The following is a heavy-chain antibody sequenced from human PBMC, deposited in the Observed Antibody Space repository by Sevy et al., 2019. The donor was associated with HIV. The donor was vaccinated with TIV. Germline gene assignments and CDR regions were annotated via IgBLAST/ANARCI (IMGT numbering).Heavy chain of an antibody. J-gene: IGHJ4*02. V-gene: IGHV1-3*04. Sequence: ASVNVSCKASGYSFTNYAIHWVRQAPGQGLEWMGWIKTENGNTKYSQRFQGRVTITRDTSATTAYMEMRSLRYDDTALYFCARGKGGIFGVVVGQFDSWGQGTLVTVSS. D-gene: IGHD3-3*01. CDR3: ARGKGGIFGVVVGQFDS. CDR2: IKTENGNT. CDR1: GYSFTNYA.